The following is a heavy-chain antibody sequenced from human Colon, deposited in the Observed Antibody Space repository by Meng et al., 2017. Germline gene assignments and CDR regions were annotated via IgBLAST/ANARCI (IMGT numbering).Heavy chain of an antibody. Sequence: QGQLQQWGAGLLKPSETLSLTCAVYGGSFSGYSWSWIRQPPGKGLEWIGEINHSGSTNYNPSLKSRVTISVDTSKNQFSLKLSSVTAADTAVYYCARGLFDYWGQGTLVTVSS. CDR1: GGSFSGYS. J-gene: IGHJ4*02. CDR2: INHSGST. CDR3: ARGLFDY. V-gene: IGHV4-34*01.